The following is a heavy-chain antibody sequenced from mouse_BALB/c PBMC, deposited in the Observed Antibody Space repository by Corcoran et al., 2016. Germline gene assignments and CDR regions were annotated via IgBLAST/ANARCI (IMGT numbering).Heavy chain of an antibody. J-gene: IGHJ4*01. CDR3: ARRGAVKVTYYAMDY. Sequence: QIQLVQSGPELKKPGETVKISCKASGYTFTNYGMNWVKQAPGKGLKWMGWINTYTGEPTYADDFKGRFAFSLETSAGTAYLQINNLKNEDTATYFCARRGAVKVTYYAMDYWGQGTSVTVSS. V-gene: IGHV9-3-1*01. CDR1: GYTFTNYG. D-gene: IGHD2-2*01. CDR2: INTYTGEP.